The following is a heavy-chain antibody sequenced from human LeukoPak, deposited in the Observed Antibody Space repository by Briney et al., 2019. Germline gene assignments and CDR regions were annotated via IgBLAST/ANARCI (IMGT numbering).Heavy chain of an antibody. CDR3: ARGEYGDYVTVDY. D-gene: IGHD4-17*01. Sequence: SETLSLTCTVSGGSISSYYWSWIRQPPGKGLAWIGYIYYSGSTNYNPSLKSRVTISVDTSKNQFSLKLSSVTAADTAVYYCARGEYGDYVTVDYWGQGTLVTVSS. J-gene: IGHJ4*02. CDR2: IYYSGST. CDR1: GGSISSYY. V-gene: IGHV4-59*01.